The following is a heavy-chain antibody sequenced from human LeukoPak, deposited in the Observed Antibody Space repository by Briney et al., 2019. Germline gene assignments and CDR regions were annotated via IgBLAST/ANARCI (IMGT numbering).Heavy chain of an antibody. CDR1: ELTFYKYE. V-gene: IGHV3-48*03. D-gene: IGHD1-26*01. CDR2: ISRDGNTI. J-gene: IGHJ4*02. Sequence: PGGSLRLSCVVSELTFYKYEMNWVRQFPGKELEWVSYISRDGNTIHYADSVKGRFTFSRDNSKNTLYLHMNSLRAEDTALYYCARNYYEPTYDYYFDCWGQGTLVTVSS. CDR3: ARNYYEPTYDYYFDC.